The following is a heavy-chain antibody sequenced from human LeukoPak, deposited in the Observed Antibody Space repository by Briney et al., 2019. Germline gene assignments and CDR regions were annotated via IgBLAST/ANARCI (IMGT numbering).Heavy chain of an antibody. Sequence: GGSLRLSCAASGFTFSSYSMNWVRQAPGKGLEWVSSISSSSSYIYYADSVKGRFTISRDNAKNSLYLQMNSLRAEDTAVYYCARDHCSSTSCYRGMDVWGQGTTVTVSS. CDR3: ARDHCSSTSCYRGMDV. D-gene: IGHD2-2*01. J-gene: IGHJ6*02. CDR1: GFTFSSYS. V-gene: IGHV3-21*01. CDR2: ISSSSSYI.